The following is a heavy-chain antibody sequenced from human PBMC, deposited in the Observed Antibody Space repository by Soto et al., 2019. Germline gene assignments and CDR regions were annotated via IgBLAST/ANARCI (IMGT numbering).Heavy chain of an antibody. V-gene: IGHV5-51*01. D-gene: IGHD3-16*01. Sequence: PGESLKISCKAIGYTFTNYWIGWVRQTPGKGLEWMGIIFPGDSDTRYNPSFEGQVTVSADESIRTAYLQWNTLKASDTAMYYCVRPNFGALTHFDFWGQGXLVTVYS. CDR1: GYTFTNYW. CDR2: IFPGDSDT. J-gene: IGHJ4*02. CDR3: VRPNFGALTHFDF.